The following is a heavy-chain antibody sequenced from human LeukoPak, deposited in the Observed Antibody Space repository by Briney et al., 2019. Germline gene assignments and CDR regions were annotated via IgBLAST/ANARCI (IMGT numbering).Heavy chain of an antibody. V-gene: IGHV4-59*01. Sequence: SETLSLTCTVSGGSISSYYWSWLRQPPGKGLEWIGYIYYSGSTNYNPSLKSRVTISVDTSKNQFSLKLSSVTAADTAVYYCARRLGPIDAFDIWGQGTMVTVSS. CDR3: ARRLGPIDAFDI. CDR2: IYYSGST. J-gene: IGHJ3*02. D-gene: IGHD5-12*01. CDR1: GGSISSYY.